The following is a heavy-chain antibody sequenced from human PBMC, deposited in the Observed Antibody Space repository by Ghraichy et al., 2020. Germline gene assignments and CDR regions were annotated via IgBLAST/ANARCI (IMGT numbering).Heavy chain of an antibody. CDR2: IYYSGGT. D-gene: IGHD3-22*01. CDR3: ARLGYYYDSSGYYSRYFDS. V-gene: IGHV4-59*08. J-gene: IGHJ4*02. CDR1: GGSISSYY. Sequence: SETLSLTCTVSGGSISSYYWSWIRQPPGKGLEWIGYIYYSGGTNYNPSLKSRVTISVDTSKNQFSLKLSSVPAADTAVYYCARLGYYYDSSGYYSRYFDSWGQGTLVTVSS.